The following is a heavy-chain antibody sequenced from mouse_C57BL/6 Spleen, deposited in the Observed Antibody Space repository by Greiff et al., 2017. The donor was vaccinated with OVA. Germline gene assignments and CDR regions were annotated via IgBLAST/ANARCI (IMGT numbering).Heavy chain of an antibody. V-gene: IGHV14-4*01. CDR1: GFNIKDDY. CDR2: LDPENGDT. J-gene: IGHJ2*01. D-gene: IGHD4-1*01. CDR3: TANRFFDY. Sequence: EVQLQQSGAELVRPGASVKLSCTASGFNIKDDYMHWVKQRPEQGLEWIGWLDPENGDTEYASKFQGKATITADTSSNTAYRQLSSLTAEDTAVYYCTANRFFDYWGQGTTLTVSS.